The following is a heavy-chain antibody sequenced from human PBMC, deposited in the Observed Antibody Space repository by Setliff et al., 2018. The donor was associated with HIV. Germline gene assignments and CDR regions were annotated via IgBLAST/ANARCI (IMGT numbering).Heavy chain of an antibody. CDR1: GGSISGFY. Sequence: PSETLSLTCTVSGGSISGFYWNWIRQSAGKGLQWIGRIYDSGSTKYNPSLKSRVTMSLDTSKNQFSLNLDSVTAADTAVYYCARGSKGGFFDYWGQGTLVTVS. D-gene: IGHD3-16*01. J-gene: IGHJ4*02. CDR2: IYDSGST. V-gene: IGHV4-4*07. CDR3: ARGSKGGFFDY.